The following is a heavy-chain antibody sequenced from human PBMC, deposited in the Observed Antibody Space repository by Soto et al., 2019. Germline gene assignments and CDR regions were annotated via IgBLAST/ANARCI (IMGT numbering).Heavy chain of an antibody. Sequence: GGSMRVSCAASGFTFIYYCRCSVRQAPGKGLEWVSYISSSSSYTNYADSVKGRFAISRDNAKNSLYLQMNSLRAEDTAVYYCASSQWLVSPDYRGQGTLVTVSS. CDR2: ISSSSSYT. V-gene: IGHV3-11*06. J-gene: IGHJ4*02. CDR1: GFTFIYYC. CDR3: ASSQWLVSPDY. D-gene: IGHD6-19*01.